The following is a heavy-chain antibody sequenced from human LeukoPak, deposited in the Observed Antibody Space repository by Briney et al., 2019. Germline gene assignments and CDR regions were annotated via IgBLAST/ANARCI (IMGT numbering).Heavy chain of an antibody. CDR1: GVSISSYY. J-gene: IGHJ4*02. D-gene: IGHD3-10*01. V-gene: IGHV4-59*01. Sequence: SETLSLTCTVSGVSISSYYWSWIRQPPGKGLEWIGYIYYSGSTNYNPSLKSRVTISVDTSKNQFSLKLSSVTAADTAVYYCARGYYGSGSYDYWGQGTLVTVSS. CDR2: IYYSGST. CDR3: ARGYYGSGSYDY.